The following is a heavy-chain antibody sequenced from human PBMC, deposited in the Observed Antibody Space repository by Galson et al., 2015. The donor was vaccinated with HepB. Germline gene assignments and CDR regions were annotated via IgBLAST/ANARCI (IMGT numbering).Heavy chain of an antibody. Sequence: SLRLSCAASGFTVSSNYMSWVSQAPGKGLEWVSVIYSGGSTYYADSVRGRFTISRDNSKNTLYLQMNSLRAEDTAVYYCARRYCSGGSCYPGYYYYGMDVWGQGTTVTVSS. J-gene: IGHJ6*02. CDR2: IYSGGST. CDR1: GFTVSSNY. V-gene: IGHV3-53*01. CDR3: ARRYCSGGSCYPGYYYYGMDV. D-gene: IGHD2-15*01.